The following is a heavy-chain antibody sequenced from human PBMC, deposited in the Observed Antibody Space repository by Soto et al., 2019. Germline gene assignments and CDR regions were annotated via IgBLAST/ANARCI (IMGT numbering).Heavy chain of an antibody. V-gene: IGHV1-2*04. CDR2: INPNSGGT. CDR1: GYTFTGYY. CDR3: ARATILYSYGSDDAFDI. D-gene: IGHD5-18*01. Sequence: GASVKVSCKASGYTFTGYYMHWVRQAPGQGLEWMGWINPNSGGTNYAQKFQGWVTMTRDTSISTAYMEXSRLRSDDTAVYYCARATILYSYGSDDAFDIWGQGTMVTVSS. J-gene: IGHJ3*02.